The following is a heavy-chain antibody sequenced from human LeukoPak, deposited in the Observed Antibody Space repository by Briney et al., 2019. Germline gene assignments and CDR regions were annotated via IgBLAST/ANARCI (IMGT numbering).Heavy chain of an antibody. CDR3: ARQSSKLRFLEWSRGGMDV. Sequence: ASVKVSCKASGYTFTSYYIYWVRQAPGQGLECMGIINPSGGSTNYAQKFQGRVTMTRDTSTSTVYMELSSLRSEDTAVYYCARQSSKLRFLEWSRGGMDVWGQGTTVTASS. D-gene: IGHD3-3*01. CDR2: INPSGGST. J-gene: IGHJ6*02. CDR1: GYTFTSYY. V-gene: IGHV1-46*01.